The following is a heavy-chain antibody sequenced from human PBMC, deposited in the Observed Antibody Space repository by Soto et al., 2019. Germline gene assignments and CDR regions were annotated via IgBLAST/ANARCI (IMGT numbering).Heavy chain of an antibody. CDR3: ARVGGYPKSSYYSGMEV. D-gene: IGHD6-13*01. CDR2: SPPIFGTS. CDR1: GGTFSTYS. J-gene: IGHJ6*02. Sequence: QVQLVQSGAEVKKPGSSVKVSCKASGGTFSTYSISWVRQAPGQGLEWMGGSPPIFGTSKYAQTFQGRVTITADESTSTAYMELSSLRSDDTAVYYCARVGGYPKSSYYSGMEVWGQGTTVTVSS. V-gene: IGHV1-69*01.